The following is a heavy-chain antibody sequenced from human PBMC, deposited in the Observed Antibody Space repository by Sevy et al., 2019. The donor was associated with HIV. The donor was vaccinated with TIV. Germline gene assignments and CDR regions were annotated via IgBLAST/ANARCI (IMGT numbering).Heavy chain of an antibody. J-gene: IGHJ5*02. Sequence: SETLSITCSVSGGPISSYYWSWIRQPPGKRLEWIGYIHYSGSTNYNPSLNSRLNISVDTSKNRYSLRLTSVTPADTAGYYCARAPPVRSGGDSLNWFDPWGQGILVTVSS. CDR3: ARAPPVRSGGDSLNWFDP. CDR1: GGPISSYY. CDR2: IHYSGST. D-gene: IGHD6-19*01. V-gene: IGHV4-59*01.